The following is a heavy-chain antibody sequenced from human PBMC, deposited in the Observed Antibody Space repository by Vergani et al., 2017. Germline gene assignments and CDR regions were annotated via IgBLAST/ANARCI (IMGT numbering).Heavy chain of an antibody. CDR2: INPNSGGT. V-gene: IGHV1-2*02. CDR1: GGTFSSYA. CDR3: ARSFPRQLGNWYFDL. D-gene: IGHD6-13*01. Sequence: QVQLVQSGAEVKKPGSSVKVSCKASGGTFSSYAISWVRQAPGQGLEWMGWINPNSGGTNYAQKFQGRVTMTRDTSISTAYMELSRLRSDDTAVYYCARSFPRQLGNWYFDLWGRGTLVTVSS. J-gene: IGHJ2*01.